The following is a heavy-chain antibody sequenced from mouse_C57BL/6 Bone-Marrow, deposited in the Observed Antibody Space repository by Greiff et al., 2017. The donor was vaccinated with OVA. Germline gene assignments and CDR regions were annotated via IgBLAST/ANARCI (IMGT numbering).Heavy chain of an antibody. V-gene: IGHV5-12*01. J-gene: IGHJ3*01. CDR2: ISNGGGST. Sequence: EVNLMESGGGLVQPGGSLKLSCAASGFTFSDYYMYWVRQTPEKRLEWVAYISNGGGSTYYPDTVKGRFTISRDNAKNTLYLQMSRLKSEDTAMYYCARGESFAYWGQGTLVTVSA. CDR1: GFTFSDYY. CDR3: ARGESFAY.